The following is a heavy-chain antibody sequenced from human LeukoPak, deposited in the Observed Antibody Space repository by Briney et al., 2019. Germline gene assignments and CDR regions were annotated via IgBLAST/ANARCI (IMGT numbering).Heavy chain of an antibody. D-gene: IGHD4-17*01. Sequence: ASVKVSCKASGYTFTSYDINWVRQATGPGLEWMGWMNPNSGNTGYAQKFQGRVTMTRNTSISTAYMELSSLRSEDTAVYYCARTNNYGDYDDYWGQGTLVTVSS. CDR1: GYTFTSYD. CDR2: MNPNSGNT. V-gene: IGHV1-8*01. CDR3: ARTNNYGDYDDY. J-gene: IGHJ4*02.